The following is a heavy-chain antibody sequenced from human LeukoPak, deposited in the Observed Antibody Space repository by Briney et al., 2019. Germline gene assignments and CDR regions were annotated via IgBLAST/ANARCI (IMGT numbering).Heavy chain of an antibody. D-gene: IGHD4/OR15-4a*01. CDR3: ASVLTRAFDI. J-gene: IGHJ3*02. CDR1: GGSISSSNW. V-gene: IGHV4-4*02. CDR2: IYHSGST. Sequence: PSGTLSLTCAVSGGSISSSNWWSWVRQPPGKGLEWIGDIYHSGSTNYNPSLKSRVTISVDKSNNQFSLRLTSVTAADTAVYYCASVLTRAFDIWGQGTMVTVSS.